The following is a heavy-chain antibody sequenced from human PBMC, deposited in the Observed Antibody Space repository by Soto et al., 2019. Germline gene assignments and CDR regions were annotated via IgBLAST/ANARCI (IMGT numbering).Heavy chain of an antibody. CDR2: ISYDGSNK. J-gene: IGHJ4*02. D-gene: IGHD5-18*01. V-gene: IGHV3-30-3*01. Sequence: QVQLVESGGGVVQPGRSLRLSCAASGFTFSSYAMHWVRQAPGKGLEWVAVISYDGSNKYYADSVKGRFTISRDNSKNPLYLQMNSRRAEDTAVYYCAREGGYSYHLDYWGQGTLVTVSS. CDR3: AREGGYSYHLDY. CDR1: GFTFSSYA.